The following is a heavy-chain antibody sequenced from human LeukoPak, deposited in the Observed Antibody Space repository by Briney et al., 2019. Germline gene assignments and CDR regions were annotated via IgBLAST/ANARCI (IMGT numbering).Heavy chain of an antibody. V-gene: IGHV3-23*01. Sequence: PGGSLRLSCAASGFTFSSYAMSWVRQAPGKGLEWVSAISGSGGSTYYADSVKGRFTISRDNSKNTLYLQMNSLRAEDTAVYYCARDPGYSGYDYYYFDYWGQGTLVTVSS. CDR1: GFTFSSYA. J-gene: IGHJ4*02. CDR2: ISGSGGST. D-gene: IGHD5-12*01. CDR3: ARDPGYSGYDYYYFDY.